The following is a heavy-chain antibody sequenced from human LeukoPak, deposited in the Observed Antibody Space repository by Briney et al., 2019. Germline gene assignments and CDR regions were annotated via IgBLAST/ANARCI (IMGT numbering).Heavy chain of an antibody. CDR3: ARYSNHVDYFDS. Sequence: PSETQSLTCTVSGDSVSSHYWSWIRQPPGKGLEWIAYVYYTGTSNYNPSLKSRVTISIDTSKNQFSLKLISVTAADTAVYYCARYSNHVDYFDSWGQGTLVTVSS. D-gene: IGHD4-11*01. J-gene: IGHJ4*02. CDR2: VYYTGTS. V-gene: IGHV4-59*02. CDR1: GDSVSSHY.